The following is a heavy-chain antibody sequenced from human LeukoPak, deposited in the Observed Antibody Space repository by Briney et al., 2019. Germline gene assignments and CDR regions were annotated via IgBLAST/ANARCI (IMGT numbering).Heavy chain of an antibody. CDR1: GGSLSGSY. CDR2: INHSGSA. CDR3: ARARRDSGYYRVDY. V-gene: IGHV4-34*01. D-gene: IGHD3-3*01. Sequence: SETLSLTCAVYGGSLSGSYWSWIRQPPGKGLEWIGEINHSGSANYNPSLKSRVTLSIDKSKNQFSLNLNSVTAADTAVYYCARARRDSGYYRVDYWGQGTLVTVSS. J-gene: IGHJ4*02.